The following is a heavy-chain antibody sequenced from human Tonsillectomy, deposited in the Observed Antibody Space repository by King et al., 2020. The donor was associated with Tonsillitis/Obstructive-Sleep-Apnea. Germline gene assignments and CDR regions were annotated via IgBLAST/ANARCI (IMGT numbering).Heavy chain of an antibody. Sequence: VQLVQSGGGLVKPGGSLRLSCEASGFTFSDDYMAWLRQAPGRGLEWVSYISRSSTYTNYADSVKGRFTISRDNAKNSLFLQMNNLRTEDTAVYYCAHSDLPEVGWWHWGQGTLLTVSS. CDR1: GFTFSDDY. D-gene: IGHD2-15*01. V-gene: IGHV3-11*05. CDR3: AHSDLPEVGWWH. J-gene: IGHJ4*02. CDR2: ISRSSTYT.